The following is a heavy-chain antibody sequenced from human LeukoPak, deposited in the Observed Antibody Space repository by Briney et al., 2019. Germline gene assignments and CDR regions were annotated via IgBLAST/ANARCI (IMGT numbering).Heavy chain of an antibody. CDR2: IYYSGST. Sequence: SETLSLTCTVSGGSISSSSYYWGWIRQPPGKGLEWIGSIYYSGSTYYNPSLKSRVTISVDTSKNQFSLKLSSVTAADTAVYYCARALRIANYYDSSGYRPRNEYFQHWGQGTLVTVSS. J-gene: IGHJ1*01. CDR3: ARALRIANYYDSSGYRPRNEYFQH. D-gene: IGHD3-22*01. CDR1: GGSISSSSYY. V-gene: IGHV4-39*01.